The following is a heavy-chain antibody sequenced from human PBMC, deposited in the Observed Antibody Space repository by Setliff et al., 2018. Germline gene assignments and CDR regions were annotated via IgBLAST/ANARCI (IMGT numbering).Heavy chain of an antibody. CDR2: ISSSGSTT. D-gene: IGHD3-22*01. V-gene: IGHV3-11*04. Sequence: KPGGSLRLSCAASGFTFSDHYMTWIRQAPGKGLEWVSYISSSGSTTLYADSVRGRFSISRDNIKNSLYLQMNSLRAEDTAVYYCAKDPGDSSGSFEYWGQGTPVTVSS. CDR3: AKDPGDSSGSFEY. CDR1: GFTFSDHY. J-gene: IGHJ4*02.